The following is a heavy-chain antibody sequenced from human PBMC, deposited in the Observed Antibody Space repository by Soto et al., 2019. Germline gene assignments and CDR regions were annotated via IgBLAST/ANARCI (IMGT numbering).Heavy chain of an antibody. Sequence: QVQLVQSGAEVKKPGASVKVSCKASGYTFTSYDINWVRQATGQGFEWMGWMNPNSGNTGYAQKFQGRVTMTRNTSISTAYMELSSLRSEDTAVYYCARGLSRSGIYWFDYWGQGTLVTVSS. CDR1: GYTFTSYD. V-gene: IGHV1-8*01. J-gene: IGHJ4*02. CDR3: ARGLSRSGIYWFDY. CDR2: MNPNSGNT. D-gene: IGHD1-26*01.